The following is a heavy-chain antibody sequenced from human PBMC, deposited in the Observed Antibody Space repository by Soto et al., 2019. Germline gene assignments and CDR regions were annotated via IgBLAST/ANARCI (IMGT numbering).Heavy chain of an antibody. J-gene: IGHJ6*03. V-gene: IGHV3-21*01. D-gene: IGHD3-3*01. CDR2: INEDSSYI. CDR3: VRDFGWYFRSGYMDV. Sequence: GGSLRLSCAASGFDFSSYSMNWVRQAPGKGLEWVSSINEDSSYIYYAHSLRGRLTISRDNAKESLYLQMNSLRAEDTAVHYCVRDFGWYFRSGYMDVWGDGATVTVSS. CDR1: GFDFSSYS.